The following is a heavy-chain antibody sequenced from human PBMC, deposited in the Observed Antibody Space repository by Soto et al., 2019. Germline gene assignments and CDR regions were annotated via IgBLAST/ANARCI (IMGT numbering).Heavy chain of an antibody. D-gene: IGHD2-2*01. J-gene: IGHJ6*02. V-gene: IGHV3-30*18. CDR3: AKGQHCSTTSCYFYYYGMDV. CDR1: GFTFSTYG. Sequence: QVQLVESGGGVVQPGRSLRLSCAASGFTFSTYGMHWVRQAPGKELEWVAVISYDGNNKYYADSVKGRLTISRDNSKNTLYLQMNSLRAEDTAVYYCAKGQHCSTTSCYFYYYGMDVWGQGTTVAVSS. CDR2: ISYDGNNK.